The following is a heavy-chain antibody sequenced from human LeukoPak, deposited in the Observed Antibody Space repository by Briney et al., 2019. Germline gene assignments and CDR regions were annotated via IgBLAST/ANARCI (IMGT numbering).Heavy chain of an antibody. CDR2: ISGSGGAT. CDR3: AKGIESSGTYYTSFDY. Sequence: GGSLRLSCAASGFNFNSYALSWVRQAPGKGPECVSGISGSGGATKYADSVEGRFTISRDNAKNTLYLQMNSLRAEDTAIYYCAKGIESSGTYYTSFDYWGQGTLVTVSS. CDR1: GFNFNSYA. D-gene: IGHD1-26*01. J-gene: IGHJ4*02. V-gene: IGHV3-23*01.